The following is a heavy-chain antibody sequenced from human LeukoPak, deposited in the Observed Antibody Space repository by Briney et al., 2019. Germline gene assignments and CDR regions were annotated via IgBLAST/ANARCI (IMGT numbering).Heavy chain of an antibody. D-gene: IGHD6-13*01. CDR2: IYSDGRT. J-gene: IGHJ4*02. V-gene: IGHV3-66*01. Sequence: GGSLRLSCAASGFSVSNNYMSWVREAPGKGVEGVSIIYSDGRTYYADSVKGRFTISRDNSKNTLDLQMNSLRVEDTAVYYCARDTNSWLRADYWGQGTLVTVSS. CDR3: ARDTNSWLRADY. CDR1: GFSVSNNY.